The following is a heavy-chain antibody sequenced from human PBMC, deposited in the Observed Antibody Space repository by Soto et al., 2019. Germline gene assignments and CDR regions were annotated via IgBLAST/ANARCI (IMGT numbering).Heavy chain of an antibody. CDR1: GFTFYNYA. D-gene: IGHD2-8*01. CDR3: AKKGLGSLATYCTTGDCHYAFDV. J-gene: IGHJ3*01. Sequence: EVQLLESGGGLVRPGGSLRLSCAASGFTFYNYAMNWVRQAPGKGLEWVSTISGGGDGTYYADSVKGHFTISRDNSRNTVYVQMNSLRAEDTAVYYCAKKGLGSLATYCTTGDCHYAFDVWGQGTLVTVSS. V-gene: IGHV3-23*01. CDR2: ISGGGDGT.